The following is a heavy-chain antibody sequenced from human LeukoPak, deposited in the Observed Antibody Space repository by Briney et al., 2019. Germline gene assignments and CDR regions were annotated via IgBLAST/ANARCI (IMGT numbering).Heavy chain of an antibody. J-gene: IGHJ5*02. D-gene: IGHD2/OR15-2a*01. CDR1: GGSISSSSYY. CDR3: AREFLTNWFDP. V-gene: IGHV4-39*01. CDR2: LHYSGST. Sequence: SEALSLTCTVSGGSISSSSYYWGWIRQPPGKGLEWIGSLHYSGSTYYNPSLQSRVAISVDTSKNQFSLKLSSVTAADTAVYYCAREFLTNWFDPWGQGTLVTVSS.